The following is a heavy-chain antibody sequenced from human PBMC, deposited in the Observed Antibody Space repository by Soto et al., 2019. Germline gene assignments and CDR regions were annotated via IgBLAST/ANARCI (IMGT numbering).Heavy chain of an antibody. CDR3: ARDHSYYGLENGMDV. J-gene: IGHJ6*02. Sequence: QVQLVQSGAEVKKPGASVKVSCKASGYTFTSYAMHWVRQAPGQRLEWMGWINAGNGNTKYSQKFQGRVTITRDTSASTAYMELSSLRSEDTAVYYCARDHSYYGLENGMDVWCQGTTVTVSS. CDR2: INAGNGNT. D-gene: IGHD3-3*01. CDR1: GYTFTSYA. V-gene: IGHV1-3*01.